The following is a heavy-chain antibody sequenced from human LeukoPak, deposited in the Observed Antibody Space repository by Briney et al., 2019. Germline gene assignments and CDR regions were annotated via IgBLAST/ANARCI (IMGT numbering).Heavy chain of an antibody. CDR3: ARVLQWANWFDP. V-gene: IGHV4-59*01. Sequence: SETLSLTCAVSGGSIGSYYWSWIRQPPGKGLEWIGYIYYSGSTNYNPSLKSRVTISVDTSKNQFSLKLSSVTAADTAVYYCARVLQWANWFDPWGQGTLVTVSS. CDR2: IYYSGST. J-gene: IGHJ5*02. CDR1: GGSIGSYY. D-gene: IGHD1-26*01.